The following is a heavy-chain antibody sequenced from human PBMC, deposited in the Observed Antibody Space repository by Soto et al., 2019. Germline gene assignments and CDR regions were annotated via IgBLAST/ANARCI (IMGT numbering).Heavy chain of an antibody. D-gene: IGHD6-19*01. V-gene: IGHV1-69*13. CDR1: RVAFSKFI. J-gene: IGHJ6*02. CDR3: AKVRYSSPMGYYYGMDV. Sequence: SVKVSCKASRVAFSKFIVTWVLQAPGLGLEWVGGIIPIFGTANYAQKFQGRVTITADESTSTSYMEVNNLRSEDTAVYYCAKVRYSSPMGYYYGMDVWGQGTTVTVSS. CDR2: IIPIFGTA.